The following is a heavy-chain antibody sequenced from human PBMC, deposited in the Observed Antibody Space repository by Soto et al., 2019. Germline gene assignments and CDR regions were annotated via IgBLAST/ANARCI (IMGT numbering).Heavy chain of an antibody. Sequence: SETLSLTCTVSGGSISSSSYYWGWIRQPPGKGLEWIGSIYYSGSTYYNPSLKSRVTISVDTSKNQFSLKLSSVTAADTAVYYCARVAGAAAGSRDYWGQGTLVTVSS. D-gene: IGHD3-10*01. CDR1: GGSISSSSYY. V-gene: IGHV4-39*01. J-gene: IGHJ4*02. CDR3: ARVAGAAAGSRDY. CDR2: IYYSGST.